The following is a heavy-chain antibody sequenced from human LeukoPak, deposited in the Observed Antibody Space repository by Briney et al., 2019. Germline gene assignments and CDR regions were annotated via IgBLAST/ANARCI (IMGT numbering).Heavy chain of an antibody. Sequence: SETLSLTCAVYGGSFSGYYWSWIRQPPGKGLEWIGEINHSGSTNYNPSLKSRVTISVDTSKNQFSLKLSSVTAADTAVYYCARGRDTAMVSPWLMTRTPYFDYWGQGTLVTVSS. J-gene: IGHJ4*02. V-gene: IGHV4-34*01. CDR2: INHSGST. CDR3: ARGRDTAMVSPWLMTRTPYFDY. CDR1: GGSFSGYY. D-gene: IGHD5-18*01.